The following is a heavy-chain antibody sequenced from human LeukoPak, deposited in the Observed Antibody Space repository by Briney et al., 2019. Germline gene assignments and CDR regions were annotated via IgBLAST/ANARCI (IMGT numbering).Heavy chain of an antibody. CDR2: ISENGGST. Sequence: PGGSLRLSCAASGLTFNIYTMSWVRQAPGKGLEWVSIISENGGSTYYADSVKGRFTISRDNSKNTLYLQMNSLRAEDTAIYYCAKSRGIYDNSGWRTFDSWGQGTLVTVSS. J-gene: IGHJ4*02. CDR1: GLTFNIYT. V-gene: IGHV3-23*01. CDR3: AKSRGIYDNSGWRTFDS. D-gene: IGHD6-19*01.